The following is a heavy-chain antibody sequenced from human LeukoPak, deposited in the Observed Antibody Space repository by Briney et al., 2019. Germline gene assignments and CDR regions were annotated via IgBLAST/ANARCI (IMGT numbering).Heavy chain of an antibody. CDR3: AKEKEKWELLRSHYFDY. Sequence: PGGSLRLSCAASGFTFSSYAMSWVRQAPGKGLEWVSAISGSGGSTYYADSVKGRFTISRDSSKNTLYLQMNSLRAEDTAVYYCAKEKEKWELLRSHYFDYWGQGTLVTVSS. J-gene: IGHJ4*02. V-gene: IGHV3-23*01. CDR1: GFTFSSYA. D-gene: IGHD1-26*01. CDR2: ISGSGGST.